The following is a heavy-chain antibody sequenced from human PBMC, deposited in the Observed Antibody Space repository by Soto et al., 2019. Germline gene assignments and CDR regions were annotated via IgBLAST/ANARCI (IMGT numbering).Heavy chain of an antibody. J-gene: IGHJ6*02. CDR1: GFTFGDYA. CDR2: IRSKAYGGTT. CDR3: TRDELGAAYYYGMDV. Sequence: GGSLRLSCTASGFTFGDYAMSWVRQAPGKGLEWVGFIRSKAYGGTTEYAASVKGRFTISRDDSKSIAYLQMNSLKTEDTAVYYCTRDELGAAYYYGMDVWGQGTTVTVS. D-gene: IGHD2-15*01. V-gene: IGHV3-49*04.